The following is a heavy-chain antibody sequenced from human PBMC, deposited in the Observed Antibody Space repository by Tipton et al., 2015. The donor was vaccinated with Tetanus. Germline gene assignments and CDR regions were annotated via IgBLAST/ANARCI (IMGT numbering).Heavy chain of an antibody. CDR3: AREADFSGGRCFSGDFDH. V-gene: IGHV3-33*01. CDR1: GFIFSSYG. D-gene: IGHD2-15*01. CDR2: SWYDGTDK. J-gene: IGHJ4*02. Sequence: SLRLSCAASGFIFSSYGIHWVRQAPGKGLEWVAGSWYDGTDKYYADSVKGRFTISRDNSKNTLYLQMNSLRAEDNAVYSCAREADFSGGRCFSGDFDHSGQGTQVTLSS.